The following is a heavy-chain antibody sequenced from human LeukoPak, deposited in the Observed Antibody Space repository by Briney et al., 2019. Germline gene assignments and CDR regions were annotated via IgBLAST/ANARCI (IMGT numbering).Heavy chain of an antibody. V-gene: IGHV4-39*01. Sequence: SETLSLTCTVPGGPISSSSDYWGWIPRAPGKGLEGVGSIYYHENTYYNSSLKSRVTISVDTSKNQFSLKLNSVTAADTAVYYCARVPGYGPQYYFDYWGQGTLVTVSS. CDR1: GGPISSSSDY. J-gene: IGHJ4*02. CDR3: ARVPGYGPQYYFDY. CDR2: IYYHENT. D-gene: IGHD5-18*01.